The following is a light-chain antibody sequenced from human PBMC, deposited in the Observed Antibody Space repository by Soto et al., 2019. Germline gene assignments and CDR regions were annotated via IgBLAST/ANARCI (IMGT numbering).Light chain of an antibody. Sequence: DIPLTQSPATLSACAGASVALTGRARQIINNWLAWYQQKPGKAPSLLIYRASSLDSGVPSRFSGSGSGTEFTLTITSLQPDDFATYYCQHYNSDSWTFGQGTKVDIK. CDR1: QIINNW. V-gene: IGKV1-5*03. CDR2: RAS. J-gene: IGKJ1*01. CDR3: QHYNSDSWT.